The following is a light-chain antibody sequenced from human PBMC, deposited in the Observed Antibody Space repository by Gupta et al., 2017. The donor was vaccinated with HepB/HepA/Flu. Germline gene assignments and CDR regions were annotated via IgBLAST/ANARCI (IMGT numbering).Light chain of an antibody. Sequence: DLQMTQSPSTLSASVGDRVTITCRASQSISSWLAWYQQKPVEAPKLLIYKASNLQSGVPSRFSRSGSGTEFTLTISSLQPDDFATYYCEQHNSYSLTFGQGTKVEIK. CDR3: EQHNSYSLT. CDR2: KAS. CDR1: QSISSW. V-gene: IGKV1-5*03. J-gene: IGKJ1*01.